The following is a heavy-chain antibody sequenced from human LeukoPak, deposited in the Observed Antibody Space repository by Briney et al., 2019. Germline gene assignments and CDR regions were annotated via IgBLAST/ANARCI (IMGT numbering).Heavy chain of an antibody. CDR3: ARQNTAEQWLVQSWFDP. CDR1: GYSFTSYW. CDR2: VYPGDSDT. D-gene: IGHD6-19*01. V-gene: IGHV5-51*01. J-gene: IGHJ5*02. Sequence: GESLKISFKGSGYSFTSYWIGWVRQMPGKGLEWMGIVYPGDSDTRYSPSFQGQVTISADKSISTAYLQWSSLKASDTAMYYCARQNTAEQWLVQSWFDPWGQGTLVTVSS.